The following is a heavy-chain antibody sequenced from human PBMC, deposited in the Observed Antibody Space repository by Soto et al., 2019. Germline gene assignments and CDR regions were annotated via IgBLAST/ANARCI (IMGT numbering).Heavy chain of an antibody. D-gene: IGHD2-2*01. CDR1: GGSVSSGSYY. V-gene: IGHV4-61*01. Sequence: SETLSLTCTVSGGSVSSGSYYWSWIRQPPGKGLEWIGYIYYSGSTNYNPSLKSRVTISVDTSKNQFSLKLSSVTAADTAVYYCARDLTLGYCISTSCYDYYGMDVWGQGTTVTVSS. J-gene: IGHJ6*02. CDR2: IYYSGST. CDR3: ARDLTLGYCISTSCYDYYGMDV.